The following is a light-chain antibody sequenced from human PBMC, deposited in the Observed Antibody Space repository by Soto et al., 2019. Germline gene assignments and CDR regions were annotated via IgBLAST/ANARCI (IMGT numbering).Light chain of an antibody. CDR2: DIS. CDR3: QQYNKWPS. J-gene: IGKJ5*01. CDR1: QTVSRN. Sequence: MTQSPATLSVSTGERATLSCRASQTVSRNLAWYQQRPGQAPRLLIYDISNRATGVPARFSGSGSETEFTLTIRSLQSEDFAVYFCQQYNKWPSFGQGTLLEIK. V-gene: IGKV3-15*01.